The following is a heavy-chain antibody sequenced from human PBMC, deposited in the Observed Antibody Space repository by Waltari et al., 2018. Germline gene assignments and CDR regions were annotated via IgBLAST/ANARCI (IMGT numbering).Heavy chain of an antibody. D-gene: IGHD3-10*01. CDR2: IKQDGSKI. J-gene: IGHJ4*02. Sequence: EVQLVESGGDLVQPGGSLRLSCAAAGFTFSTYGMGWFRQAPGKGLEWVANIKQDGSKIYHVDSVKGRFTISRDNAKNSLYLQMNSLRAEDTAVYYCAKHGSYSFDYWGQGTLVTVSS. V-gene: IGHV3-7*01. CDR1: GFTFSTYG. CDR3: AKHGSYSFDY.